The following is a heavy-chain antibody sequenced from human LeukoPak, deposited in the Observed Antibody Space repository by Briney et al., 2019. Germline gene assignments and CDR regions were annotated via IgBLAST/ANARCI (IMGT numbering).Heavy chain of an antibody. J-gene: IGHJ6*02. V-gene: IGHV3-30-3*01. CDR1: GFTFSSYA. D-gene: IGHD2-21*02. Sequence: GRSLRLPCAASGFTFSSYAMHWVRQAPGKGLEWVAVISYDGSNKYYADSVKGRFTISRDNSKNTLYLQMNSLRAEDTAVYYCARDPGLGFVVVTAPQVGYGMDVWGQGTTVTVSS. CDR3: ARDPGLGFVVVTAPQVGYGMDV. CDR2: ISYDGSNK.